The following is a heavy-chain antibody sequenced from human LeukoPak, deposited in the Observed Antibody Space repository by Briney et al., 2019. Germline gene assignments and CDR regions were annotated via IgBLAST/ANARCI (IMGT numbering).Heavy chain of an antibody. Sequence: SETLSLTCAVYGGSFSGYYWSWIRQPPGKGLEWIGEINHSGSTYYNPSLKSRVTISVDTSKNQFSLKLSSVTAADTAVYYCARERGIAVAGTGYWGQGTLVTVSS. CDR1: GGSFSGYY. CDR2: INHSGST. D-gene: IGHD6-19*01. J-gene: IGHJ4*02. V-gene: IGHV4-34*01. CDR3: ARERGIAVAGTGY.